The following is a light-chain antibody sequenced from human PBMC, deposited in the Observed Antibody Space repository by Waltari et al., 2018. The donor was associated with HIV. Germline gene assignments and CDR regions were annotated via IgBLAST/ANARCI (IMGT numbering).Light chain of an antibody. CDR2: EAS. CDR3: QQYNSYPLS. CDR1: QSISTW. V-gene: IGKV1-5*03. J-gene: IGKJ4*01. Sequence: DIQMTQPPSTLSASVGDRVTITCRASQSISTWLAWYQQKPGEAPKLLIYEASTLESGVPSRFSGSGSGTEFTLTINSLQPDDFATYYCQQYNSYPLSFGGGTKVEIK.